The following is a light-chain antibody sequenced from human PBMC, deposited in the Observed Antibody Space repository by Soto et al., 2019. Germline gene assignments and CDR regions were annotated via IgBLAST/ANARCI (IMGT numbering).Light chain of an antibody. Sequence: EIVMTQSPATLSVSPGERATLSCRASQSVSSNLAWYQQKPGQAPRLLIYGASSRATGIPDRFSGSGSGTDFTLTTSRLEPEDFAVYYCQQYGSSFGPGTKMDIK. J-gene: IGKJ3*01. CDR2: GAS. CDR3: QQYGSS. CDR1: QSVSSN. V-gene: IGKV3-20*01.